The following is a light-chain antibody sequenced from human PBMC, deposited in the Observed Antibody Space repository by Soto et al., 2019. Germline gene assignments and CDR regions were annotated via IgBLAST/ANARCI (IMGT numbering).Light chain of an antibody. V-gene: IGLV2-14*01. CDR1: SSDVGGYNY. CDR3: SSYTSSSTPLYV. CDR2: DVS. J-gene: IGLJ1*01. Sequence: QCVLTQPASVSGSAGQSITISCTGTSSDVGGYNYVSWYQQHPGKAPKLMIYDVSNRPSGVSNRFSGSKSGNTASLTISGLQAEDEADYYCSSYTSSSTPLYVFGTGTKVTVL.